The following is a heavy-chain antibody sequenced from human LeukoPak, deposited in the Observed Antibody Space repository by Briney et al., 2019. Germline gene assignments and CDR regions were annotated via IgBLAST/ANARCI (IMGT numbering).Heavy chain of an antibody. D-gene: IGHD4-17*01. V-gene: IGHV4-39*07. CDR2: IYYSGST. CDR1: GGSISSSSYY. J-gene: IGHJ3*02. Sequence: SETLSLTCTVSGGSISSSSYYWGWIRQPPGKGLEWIGSIYYSGSTYYNPSLKSRVTISVDTSKNQFSLKLSSVTAADTAVYYCARDGPTVTVSAFDIWGQGTMVTVSS. CDR3: ARDGPTVTVSAFDI.